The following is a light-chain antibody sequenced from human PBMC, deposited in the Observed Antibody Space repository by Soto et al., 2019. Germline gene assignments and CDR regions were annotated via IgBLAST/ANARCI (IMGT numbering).Light chain of an antibody. CDR3: QQYSNWPPIT. Sequence: ELVLTQSPGTLSLSPGERATLSCRASQSVDSTYLAWYQQKPGQAPRLLIYDTSTRATGIPARFSGSGSGTEFTLTISSLQSEDFAVYYCQQYSNWPPITFGQGTRLEI. CDR1: QSVDSTY. J-gene: IGKJ5*01. V-gene: IGKV3-15*01. CDR2: DTS.